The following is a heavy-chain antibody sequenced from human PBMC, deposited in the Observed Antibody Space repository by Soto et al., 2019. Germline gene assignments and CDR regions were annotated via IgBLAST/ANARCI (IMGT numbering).Heavy chain of an antibody. Sequence: KSSETLSLTCTVSGCSISSYYWGWIRPPPGKGLEWIGYIYYSGSTNYNPSLKSRVTISVDTSKNQFSLKLSSVTAADTAVYYCARVGRRNRHSYYYYYMDVWGKGTTVTVSS. V-gene: IGHV4-59*01. J-gene: IGHJ6*03. CDR1: GCSISSYY. CDR3: ARVGRRNRHSYYYYYMDV. CDR2: IYYSGST.